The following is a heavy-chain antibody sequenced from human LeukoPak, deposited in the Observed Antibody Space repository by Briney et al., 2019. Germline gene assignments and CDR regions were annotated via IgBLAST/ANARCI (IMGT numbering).Heavy chain of an antibody. CDR3: TRGRGVGSWYYYLDY. D-gene: IGHD6-13*01. CDR2: VDPEDGET. J-gene: IGHJ4*02. Sequence: GASVKVSRKASGYTFTDYYMHWVQQAPGKGLEWMGRVDPEDGETIYAEKFQGRVTITADTSTDTAYMELSSLRSDDTAVYYCTRGRGVGSWYYYLDYWGQGTLVTVSS. CDR1: GYTFTDYY. V-gene: IGHV1-69-2*01.